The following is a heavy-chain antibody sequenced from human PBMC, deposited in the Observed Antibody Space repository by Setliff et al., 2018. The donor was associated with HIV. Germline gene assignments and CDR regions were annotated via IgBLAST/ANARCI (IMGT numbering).Heavy chain of an antibody. CDR3: ARASVGATGLYAFEI. D-gene: IGHD1-26*01. Sequence: SETLSLTCTVSGGSISSPYWSWIRQPAGQGLEWIGHIYTSGSTNYSPSVKSRVTISVDTSKNQFSLRLNSVTAADTAVYYCARASVGATGLYAFEIWGQGTMVTVSS. J-gene: IGHJ3*02. V-gene: IGHV4-4*07. CDR1: GGSISSPY. CDR2: IYTSGST.